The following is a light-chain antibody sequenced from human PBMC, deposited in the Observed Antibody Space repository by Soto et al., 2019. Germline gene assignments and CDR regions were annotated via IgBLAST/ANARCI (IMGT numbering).Light chain of an antibody. CDR3: LQYSNKSPWT. CDR1: QSIANN. V-gene: IGKV3-15*01. Sequence: EIVLTQSPASLSSSPGERITLSCKASQSIANNLAWHQRKPGQAPRRLVNGASPRAAAIPARFSGSGSGTEFSPTISSILSEEVAVDYCLQYSNKSPWTFGQGTKVDIK. J-gene: IGKJ1*01. CDR2: GAS.